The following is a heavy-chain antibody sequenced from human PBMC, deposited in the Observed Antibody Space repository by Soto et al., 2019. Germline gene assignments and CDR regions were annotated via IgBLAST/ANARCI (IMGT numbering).Heavy chain of an antibody. V-gene: IGHV4-59*01. Sequence: PSETLSLTCTVSGGSISSYYWSWIRQPPGKGLEWIGYIYYSGSTNYNPSLKSRVTISVDTSKNQFSLKLSSVTAADTAVYYCARNGVGAKKVYYYYGMDVWGQGTTVTVSS. CDR1: GGSISSYY. CDR2: IYYSGST. CDR3: ARNGVGAKKVYYYYGMDV. D-gene: IGHD1-26*01. J-gene: IGHJ6*02.